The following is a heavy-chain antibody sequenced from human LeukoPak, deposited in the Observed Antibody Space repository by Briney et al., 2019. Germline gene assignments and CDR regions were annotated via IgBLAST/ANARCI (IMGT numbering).Heavy chain of an antibody. CDR3: AKGYSSGWLLFDY. D-gene: IGHD6-19*01. CDR1: GFTFYDYV. V-gene: IGHV3-9*01. CDR2: ICWNSGSI. Sequence: PGGSLRLSCAASGFTFYDYVMHWVRHAPGKGLEWVSAICWNSGSIVFVDSVKGRITIFRDNAKSSVYLQMNSLRAEDTALYYCAKGYSSGWLLFDYWGQGTLVTVSS. J-gene: IGHJ4*02.